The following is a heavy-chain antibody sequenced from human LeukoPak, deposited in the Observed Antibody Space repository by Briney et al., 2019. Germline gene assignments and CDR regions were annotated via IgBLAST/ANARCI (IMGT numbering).Heavy chain of an antibody. Sequence: PGGSLRLSCAASGFTFSSFSMNWVRQAPGKGLEWVSSISSSSSYIYYADSVKGRFTISRDNAKNSLYLQLNSLRAEDTAVYYCARDKGRSTRAYYGMDVWGQGTTVTVSS. J-gene: IGHJ6*02. CDR2: ISSSSSYI. V-gene: IGHV3-21*01. CDR3: ARDKGRSTRAYYGMDV. CDR1: GFTFSSFS.